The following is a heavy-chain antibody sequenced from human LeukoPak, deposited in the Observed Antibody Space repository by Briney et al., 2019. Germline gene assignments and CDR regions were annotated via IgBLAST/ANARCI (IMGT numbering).Heavy chain of an antibody. CDR3: AREIIRSSSGWFDY. V-gene: IGHV4-34*01. J-gene: IGHJ4*02. CDR1: GGSFSGYY. CDR2: INHSGST. Sequence: SETLSLTCAVYGGSFSGYYWSWIRQPPGKGLEWIGEINHSGSTNYNPSLKSRVTISADTSKNQFSLKLSSVTAADTAVYYCAREIIRSSSGWFDYWGQGTLVTVSS. D-gene: IGHD6-19*01.